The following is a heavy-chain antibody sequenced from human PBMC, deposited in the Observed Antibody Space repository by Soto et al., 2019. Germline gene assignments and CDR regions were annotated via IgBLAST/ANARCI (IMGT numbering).Heavy chain of an antibody. V-gene: IGHV4-59*08. J-gene: IGHJ6*03. D-gene: IGHD6-6*01. CDR2: IYYSGST. CDR1: GGSISSYY. Sequence: SETLSLTCTVSGGSISSYYWSWIRQPPGKGLEWIGYIYYSGSTNYNPSLKSRVTISVDTSKNQFSLKLSSVTAADTAVYYCARRGSSLSESSYYYYYYMDVWGKGTTVTVSS. CDR3: ARRGSSLSESSYYYYYYMDV.